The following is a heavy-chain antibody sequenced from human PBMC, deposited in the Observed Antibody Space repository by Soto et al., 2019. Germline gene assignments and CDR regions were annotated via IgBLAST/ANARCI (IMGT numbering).Heavy chain of an antibody. D-gene: IGHD2-2*01. CDR2: ISAYNGNT. V-gene: IGHV1-18*04. CDR3: AREGDIVVVPAALPPVPYGMDV. Sequence: ASVKVSCKASGYTFTSYGISWVRQAPGQGLEWMGWISAYNGNTNYAQKLQGRVTMTTDTSTSTAYMELRSLRSDDTAVYYCAREGDIVVVPAALPPVPYGMDVWGQGTTVTVSS. CDR1: GYTFTSYG. J-gene: IGHJ6*02.